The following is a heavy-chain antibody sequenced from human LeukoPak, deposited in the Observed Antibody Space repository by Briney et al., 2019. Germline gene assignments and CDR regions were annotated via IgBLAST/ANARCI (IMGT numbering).Heavy chain of an antibody. D-gene: IGHD1-1*01. CDR2: ISGSGGST. V-gene: IGHV3-23*01. J-gene: IGHJ6*03. Sequence: GGSLRLSCAASGFTFSSYGMSWVRQAPGKGLEWVSAISGSGGSTYYADSVKGRFTISRDNSKNTLYLQMNSLRAEDTAVYYCARAEAVSPGAPYYYYYMDVWGKGTTVTVSS. CDR1: GFTFSSYG. CDR3: ARAEAVSPGAPYYYYYMDV.